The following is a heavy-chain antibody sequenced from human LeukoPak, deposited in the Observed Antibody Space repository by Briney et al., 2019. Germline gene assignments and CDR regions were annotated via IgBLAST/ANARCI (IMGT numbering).Heavy chain of an antibody. Sequence: SETLSLTCTVSGGSISSYYWSWIRQPPGKGLEWIGYIYYSGSTNYDPSLKSRVTISVDTSKNQFSLKLSPVTAADTAVYYCARDDGGLTDAFDIWGQGTMVTVSS. J-gene: IGHJ3*02. CDR2: IYYSGST. D-gene: IGHD4-23*01. CDR3: ARDDGGLTDAFDI. V-gene: IGHV4-59*01. CDR1: GGSISSYY.